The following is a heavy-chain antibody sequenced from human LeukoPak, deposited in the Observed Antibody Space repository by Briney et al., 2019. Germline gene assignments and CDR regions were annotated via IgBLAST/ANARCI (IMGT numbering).Heavy chain of an antibody. J-gene: IGHJ4*02. CDR1: GGSISSSNW. Sequence: PSGTLSLTCAVSGGSISSSNWWSWVRQPPGKGLEWIGEIYHSGSTNYNPSLKSRVTISVDKSKNQFSLKLSSVTAADTAVYYCARGGLLLWFGELLKGHFDYWGQGTLVTVSS. CDR3: ARGGLLLWFGELLKGHFDY. D-gene: IGHD3-10*01. CDR2: IYHSGST. V-gene: IGHV4-4*02.